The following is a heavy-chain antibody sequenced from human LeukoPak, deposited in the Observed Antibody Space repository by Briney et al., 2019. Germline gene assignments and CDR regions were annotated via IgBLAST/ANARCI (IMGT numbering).Heavy chain of an antibody. D-gene: IGHD3-22*01. V-gene: IGHV3-73*01. CDR1: GFTFSGSA. CDR3: AKDFKGIDRSGYYGVVRRVGRPYYFDY. CDR2: IRSKANSYAT. Sequence: AGGSLRLSCAASGFTFSGSAMHWVRQASGKGLEWVGRIRSKANSYATAYAAAVKGRFTISRDDSKNTAYLQMNSLRAEDTAVYYCAKDFKGIDRSGYYGVVRRVGRPYYFDYWGQGTLVTVSS. J-gene: IGHJ4*02.